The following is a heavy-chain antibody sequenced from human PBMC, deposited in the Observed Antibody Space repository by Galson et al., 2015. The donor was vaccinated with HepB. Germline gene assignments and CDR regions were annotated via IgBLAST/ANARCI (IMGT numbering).Heavy chain of an antibody. CDR2: ISGSGDIT. J-gene: IGHJ5*02. V-gene: IGHV3-23*01. D-gene: IGHD3-16*01. CDR3: AKGGGLSPTSWFDP. CDR1: GFTFSNYA. Sequence: SLRLSCAASGFTFSNYAMSWVRQAPGKGLEWVSAISGSGDITQYADSVKGRFTISKDSSKNTLYLQMNSLRAEDTAIYYCAKGGGLSPTSWFDPWGQGTLVTVSS.